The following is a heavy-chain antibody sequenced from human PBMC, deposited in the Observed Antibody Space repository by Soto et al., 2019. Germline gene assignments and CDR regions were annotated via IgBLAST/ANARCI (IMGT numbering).Heavy chain of an antibody. J-gene: IGHJ3*02. CDR3: ASGDGDLDYYESSGYFYHAFDI. CDR1: GGTFSSYA. Sequence: QVQLVQSGAEVKKPGSSVKVSCKASGGTFSSYAISWVRQAPGQGLEWMGGIIPIFGTANYAQKFQGRVTITADESTSTAYMELSSLRSEDTAVYYCASGDGDLDYYESSGYFYHAFDIWGQGTMVTVSS. D-gene: IGHD3-22*01. V-gene: IGHV1-69*01. CDR2: IIPIFGTA.